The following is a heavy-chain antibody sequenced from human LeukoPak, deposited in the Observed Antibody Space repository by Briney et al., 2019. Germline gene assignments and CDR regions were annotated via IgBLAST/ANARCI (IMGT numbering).Heavy chain of an antibody. CDR1: GGSFSGYY. J-gene: IGHJ3*02. D-gene: IGHD3-22*01. V-gene: IGHV4-34*01. CDR2: INHSGST. Sequence: PSETLSLTCAVYGGSFSGYYWSWIRQPPGKGLEWIGEINHSGSTNYNPSLKSRVTISVDTSKNQFSLKLSSVTAADTAVYYCARPRTMIVVVPYTDAFDIWGQGTMVTVSS. CDR3: ARPRTMIVVVPYTDAFDI.